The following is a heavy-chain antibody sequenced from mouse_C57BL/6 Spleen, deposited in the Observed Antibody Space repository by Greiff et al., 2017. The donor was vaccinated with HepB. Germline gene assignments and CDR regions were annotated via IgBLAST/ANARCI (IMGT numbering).Heavy chain of an antibody. J-gene: IGHJ2*01. V-gene: IGHV1-54*01. CDR1: GYAFTNYL. CDR3: ASGSRFDY. Sequence: VQLQQSGAELVRPGTSVKVSCKASGYAFTNYLIEWVKQRPGQGLEWIGVINPGSGGTNYDEKFKGKATLTADKSSSTAYMQLSSLTSEDSAVYFCASGSRFDYWGQGTTLTVSS. CDR2: INPGSGGT. D-gene: IGHD1-1*02.